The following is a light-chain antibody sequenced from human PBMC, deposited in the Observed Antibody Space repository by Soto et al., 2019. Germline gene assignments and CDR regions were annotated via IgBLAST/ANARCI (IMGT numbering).Light chain of an antibody. CDR3: SAFTSSGTLGV. V-gene: IGLV2-14*01. CDR1: SSDVGGYNY. CDR2: EVS. Sequence: QSALTQPASVSGSPGQSITISCTGTSSDVGGYNYVSWYQQHPGKAPKLMLYEVSSRPSGVSDRFSGSKSGNTASLSISGLQPEDEADYSCSAFTSSGTLGVFGGGTQLTVL. J-gene: IGLJ3*02.